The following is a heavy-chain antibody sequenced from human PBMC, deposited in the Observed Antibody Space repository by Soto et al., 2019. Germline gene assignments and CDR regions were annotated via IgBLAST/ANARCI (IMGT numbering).Heavy chain of an antibody. V-gene: IGHV3-21*01. CDR3: AGSNTIYYYRSSDEACHSHYYSGMEV. CDR2: ISSSSSYI. CDR1: GFTFSSYS. J-gene: IGHJ6*02. Sequence: GGSLRLSCAASGFTFSSYSMNWVRQAPGKGLEWVSSISSSSSYIYYADSVNGRFTISRDNAKNSLYLQMNSLRAEDTTVYYCAGSNTIYYYRSSDEACHSHYYSGMEVWGQGATVTVSS. D-gene: IGHD3-22*01.